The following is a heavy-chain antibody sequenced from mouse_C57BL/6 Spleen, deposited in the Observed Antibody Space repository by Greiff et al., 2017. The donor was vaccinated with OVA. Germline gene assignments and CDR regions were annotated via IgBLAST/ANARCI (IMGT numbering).Heavy chain of an antibody. V-gene: IGHV1-55*01. CDR1: GYPFPSYW. D-gene: IGHD2-4*01. CDR3: ARSGYEYDSAWFAY. Sequence: QVQLQQPGAELVKPGASVKMSCQASGYPFPSYWITSVTQRPGQGLAWIGALYPGSGRTNSNEKCKSKATLTVDTSSSTAYMQLSSLTSEDSAVYYCARSGYEYDSAWFAYWGQGTLVTVSA. CDR2: LYPGSGRT. J-gene: IGHJ3*01.